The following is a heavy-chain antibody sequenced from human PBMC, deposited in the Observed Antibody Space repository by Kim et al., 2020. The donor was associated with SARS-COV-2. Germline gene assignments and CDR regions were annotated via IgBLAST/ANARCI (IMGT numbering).Heavy chain of an antibody. J-gene: IGHJ4*02. V-gene: IGHV3-33*01. D-gene: IGHD2-2*02. Sequence: GGSLRLSCAASGFTFSTYGIHWVRQAPGKGLEWVATMWYDGSNKYYPDSVKGRFTVSRDNSKNTLYLQVNNLRAEDTAVYYCARGYCGTATCYTGGTYFDYWGRGTLVTVSS. CDR1: GFTFSTYG. CDR2: MWYDGSNK. CDR3: ARGYCGTATCYTGGTYFDY.